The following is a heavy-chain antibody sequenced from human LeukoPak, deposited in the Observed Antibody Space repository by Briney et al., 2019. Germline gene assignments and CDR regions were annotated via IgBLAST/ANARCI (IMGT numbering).Heavy chain of an antibody. CDR3: AKVMDRDIVATIRLGSQYYFDY. D-gene: IGHD5-12*01. CDR2: ISSSSSYI. V-gene: IGHV3-21*01. J-gene: IGHJ4*02. CDR1: GFTFSSYS. Sequence: AGGSLRLSCAASGFTFSSYSMNWVRQAPGKGLEWVSSISSSSSYIYYADSVKGRFTISRDNSKNTLYLQLNSLRAEDTAVYYCAKVMDRDIVATIRLGSQYYFDYWGQGTLVTVSS.